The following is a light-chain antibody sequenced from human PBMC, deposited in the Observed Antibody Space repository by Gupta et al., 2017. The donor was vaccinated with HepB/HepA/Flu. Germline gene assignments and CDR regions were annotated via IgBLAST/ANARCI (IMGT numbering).Light chain of an antibody. V-gene: IGKV1-5*03. CDR2: AAS. J-gene: IGKJ1*01. CDR3: QNNNSYSET. Sequence: DIQMTQSPSTLSASVGDRVTITCRASQNINRCLAWYQQKPGKAPKVLIYAASSLASGVPSRFSGSGSGTEFTLTISSLQPDDFATYYCQNNNSYSETFGQGTKVEIK. CDR1: QNINRC.